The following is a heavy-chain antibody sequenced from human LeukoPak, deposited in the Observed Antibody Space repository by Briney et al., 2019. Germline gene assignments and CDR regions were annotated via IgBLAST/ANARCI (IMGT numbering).Heavy chain of an antibody. CDR2: INHSGST. Sequence: GSLRLSCAASGFTFSSYAMSWVRQPPGKGLEWIGEINHSGSTNYNPSLKSRVTISVDTSKNQFSLKLSSVTAADTAVYYCARGRETGSDYWGQGTLVTVSS. V-gene: IGHV4-34*01. D-gene: IGHD3-9*01. J-gene: IGHJ4*02. CDR1: GFTFSSYA. CDR3: ARGRETGSDY.